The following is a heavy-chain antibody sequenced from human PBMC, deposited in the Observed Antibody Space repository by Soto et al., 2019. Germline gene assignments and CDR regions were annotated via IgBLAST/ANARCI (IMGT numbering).Heavy chain of an antibody. V-gene: IGHV2-5*01. Sequence: QITLKESGPSLVKPTQTLTLTCTFSGFSLTNTGVTVGWIRQPPGKALEWLALVYWHDDKRYNPSLRNRLTIAKDTSKNRVVITLANVGPVDTTTYYCAHSHFEILPGPIVSWGRGTLVTVSS. J-gene: IGHJ5*01. D-gene: IGHD3-3*01. CDR2: VYWHDDK. CDR3: AHSHFEILPGPIVS. CDR1: GFSLTNTGVT.